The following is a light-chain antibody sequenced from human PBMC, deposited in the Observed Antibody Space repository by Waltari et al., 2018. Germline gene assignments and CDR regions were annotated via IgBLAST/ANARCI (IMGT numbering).Light chain of an antibody. Sequence: EIVMTQHPLSLPVTPGEPASISSRSSQSLLLLHNSGNTYLDWYLQRPGQSPQLLIYLGFKRASGVPDRFSGSGSGTDFTLKISKVEAEDVGIYYCMQVLQTPFTFGQGTKLEIQ. CDR1: QSLLLLHNSGNTY. V-gene: IGKV2-28*01. CDR3: MQVLQTPFT. CDR2: LGF. J-gene: IGKJ2*01.